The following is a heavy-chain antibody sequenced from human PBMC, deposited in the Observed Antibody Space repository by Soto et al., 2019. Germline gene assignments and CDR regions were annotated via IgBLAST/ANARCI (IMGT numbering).Heavy chain of an antibody. D-gene: IGHD3-10*01. CDR3: ARHFVAVVIKGWGY. V-gene: IGHV4-39*01. CDR2: TYYNGNA. CDR1: GGSIDRSNYY. J-gene: IGHJ4*02. Sequence: SETLSLTCNVSGGSIDRSNYYWDWLRQPPGMGLEWIGTTYYNGNAYYNPSLKSRVSMSVDTSKNQFSLKLVSVTAADTAVYYCARHFVAVVIKGWGYWGQGTLVTVSS.